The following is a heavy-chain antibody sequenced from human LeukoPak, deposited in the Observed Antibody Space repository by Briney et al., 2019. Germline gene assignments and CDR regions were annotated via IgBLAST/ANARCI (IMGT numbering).Heavy chain of an antibody. J-gene: IGHJ3*02. CDR1: GFIFSNAW. Sequence: HGGSLRLSCAASGFIFSNAWMNWVRQAPGKGLEWVGRVKSKYDGETTDYAAPVKGRFTISRDDSTNTVYLRMSSLKMEDTAVYYCSTGGYALDIWGQGTMVTVSS. CDR3: STGGYALDI. V-gene: IGHV3-15*07. CDR2: VKSKYDGETT.